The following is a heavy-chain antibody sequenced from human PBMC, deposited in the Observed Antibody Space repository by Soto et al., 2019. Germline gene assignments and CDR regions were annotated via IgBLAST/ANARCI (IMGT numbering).Heavy chain of an antibody. D-gene: IGHD3-16*02. Sequence: QVQLVESGGGVVQPGRSLRLSCAASGFTFSSYAMHWVRQAPGKGLEWVAVISYDGSNKYYADSVKGRFTISRDNSKNTLYLQMNSLRADDTAVYYCARTHVWGSYRLPFDYWGQGTLVTVSS. CDR3: ARTHVWGSYRLPFDY. CDR1: GFTFSSYA. V-gene: IGHV3-30-3*01. J-gene: IGHJ4*02. CDR2: ISYDGSNK.